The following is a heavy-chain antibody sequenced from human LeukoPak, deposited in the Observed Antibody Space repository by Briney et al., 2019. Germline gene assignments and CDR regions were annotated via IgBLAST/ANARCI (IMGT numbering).Heavy chain of an antibody. Sequence: SETLSLTCTVSGASVSSGSYSWNWIRQPPGKGLEWIGYMFYRGSTNYNPSLKSRVTISVDSSKNQFSLKLSSVPAADTAVYYCARVVGLQSDGAFDIWGQGTMVTVSS. D-gene: IGHD5-24*01. J-gene: IGHJ3*02. V-gene: IGHV4-61*01. CDR3: ARVVGLQSDGAFDI. CDR2: MFYRGST. CDR1: GASVSSGSYS.